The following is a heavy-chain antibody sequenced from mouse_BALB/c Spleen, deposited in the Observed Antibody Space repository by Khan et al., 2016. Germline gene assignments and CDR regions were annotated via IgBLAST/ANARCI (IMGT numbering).Heavy chain of an antibody. CDR3: AKVDDFDSDGAWFAY. CDR1: GFSLTTYA. V-gene: IGHV2-5-1*01. D-gene: IGHD2-12*01. J-gene: IGHJ3*01. Sequence: QVQLKESGPSLVQPSQSLSINCIVSGFSLTTYAVHWVRQSPGKGLEWLGVIWGGGTTDYNAAFMSRLSITKDNSKSQVFFKMNSLQSDDTAIYXCAKVDDFDSDGAWFAYWGQGSLVTVST. CDR2: IWGGGTT.